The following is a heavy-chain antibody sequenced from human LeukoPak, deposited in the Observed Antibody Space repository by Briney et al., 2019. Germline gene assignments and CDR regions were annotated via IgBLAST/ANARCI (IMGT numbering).Heavy chain of an antibody. Sequence: SETLSLTCIVSGGSFSSSAYYWGWIRQPPGEGLQWIGSIYHSGNTYYNPSLKSRVTISVDTSKNQFSLKLSSVTAADTAVYYCARGGGLMATLFDYWGQGTLVTVSS. J-gene: IGHJ4*02. CDR3: ARGGGLMATLFDY. D-gene: IGHD5-24*01. CDR2: IYHSGNT. CDR1: GGSFSSSAYY. V-gene: IGHV4-39*07.